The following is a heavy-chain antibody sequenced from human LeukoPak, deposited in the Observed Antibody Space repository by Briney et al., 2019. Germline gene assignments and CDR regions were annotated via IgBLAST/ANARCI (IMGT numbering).Heavy chain of an antibody. CDR2: INHSGST. V-gene: IGHV4-34*01. CDR3: ARPHRPYSSSWYREGRWFDP. D-gene: IGHD6-13*01. CDR1: GGSFSGYY. Sequence: SETLSLTCAVYGGSFSGYYWSWIRQPPGKGLEWIGEINHSGSTNYNPSLKSRVTISVDTSKKQFSLKLNSVTAADTAVYYCARPHRPYSSSWYREGRWFDPWGQGTLVTVSS. J-gene: IGHJ5*02.